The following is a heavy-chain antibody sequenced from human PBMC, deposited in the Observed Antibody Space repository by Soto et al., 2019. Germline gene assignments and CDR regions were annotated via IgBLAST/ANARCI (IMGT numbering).Heavy chain of an antibody. CDR3: AREGGGLGYCSGGTCNWDFEL. Sequence: QVQLVQSGAEVKRPGSSVKVSCKASGGTFRSYGINWVRQAPGQGLEWMGGIIPIFGTLNSAQKFQGRVTITADESTSAAYMVLGSLRPEDTAVYYCAREGGGLGYCSGGTCNWDFELWGRGTLVTVSS. V-gene: IGHV1-69*01. CDR2: IIPIFGTL. D-gene: IGHD2-15*01. J-gene: IGHJ2*01. CDR1: GGTFRSYG.